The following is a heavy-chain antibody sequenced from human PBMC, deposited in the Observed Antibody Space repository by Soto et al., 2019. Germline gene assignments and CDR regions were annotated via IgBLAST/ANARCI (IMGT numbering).Heavy chain of an antibody. J-gene: IGHJ6*02. V-gene: IGHV1-46*01. D-gene: IGHD6-6*01. CDR2: INPSGGST. Sequence: GASVNVSCKASGYTFTSYYMHWVRQAPGQGLEWMGIINPSGGSTSYAQKFQGRVTMTRDTSTSTVYMELSSLRSEDTAVYYCARDRAARPWSGYCMDVWGQGTTVTVPS. CDR1: GYTFTSYY. CDR3: ARDRAARPWSGYCMDV.